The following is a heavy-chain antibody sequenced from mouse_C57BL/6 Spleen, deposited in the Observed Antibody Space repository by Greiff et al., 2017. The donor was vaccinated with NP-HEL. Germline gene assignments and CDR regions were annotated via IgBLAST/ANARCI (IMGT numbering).Heavy chain of an antibody. D-gene: IGHD1-1*01. CDR2: IWSGGST. CDR1: GFSLTSYG. V-gene: IGHV2-2*01. CDR3: ARFPNYYGSSYYFDY. Sequence: VQGVESGPGLVQPSQSLSITCTVSGFSLTSYGVHWVRQSPGKGLEWLGVIWSGGSTDYNAAFISRLSISKDNSKSQVFFKMNSLQADDTAIYYCARFPNYYGSSYYFDYWGQGTTLTVSS. J-gene: IGHJ2*01.